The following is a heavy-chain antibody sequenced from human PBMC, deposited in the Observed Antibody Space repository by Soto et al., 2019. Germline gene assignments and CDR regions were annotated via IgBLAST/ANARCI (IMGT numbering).Heavy chain of an antibody. J-gene: IGHJ4*02. Sequence: GASVKVSCKASGYTFTSYGISWVRQAPGQGLEWMGWISAYNGNTNYAQKFQGRVTITADKSTSTAYMELNSLRSEDTAVYYCVRDSPIGSTYSGYDGIDYWGQGTLVTVSS. V-gene: IGHV1-18*01. CDR2: ISAYNGNT. CDR3: VRDSPIGSTYSGYDGIDY. CDR1: GYTFTSYG. D-gene: IGHD5-12*01.